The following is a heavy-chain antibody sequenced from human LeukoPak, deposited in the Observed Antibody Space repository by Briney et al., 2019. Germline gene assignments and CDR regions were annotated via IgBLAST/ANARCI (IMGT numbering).Heavy chain of an antibody. Sequence: GGSLRLSCAASGFTFSNAWMNWVRQAPGKGLEWVGRVKSRTDGCTTDYAAAVKGIFTISRDDSKNTVYLQMNSLKTEDTAVYYCTTNGNDYWGQGTLVTVSS. CDR1: GFTFSNAW. J-gene: IGHJ4*02. V-gene: IGHV3-15*01. CDR2: VKSRTDGCTT. CDR3: TTNGNDY.